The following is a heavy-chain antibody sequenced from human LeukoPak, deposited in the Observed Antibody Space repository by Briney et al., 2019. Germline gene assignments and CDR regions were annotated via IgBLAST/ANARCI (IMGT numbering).Heavy chain of an antibody. CDR2: ISSSSSYI. V-gene: IGHV3-21*01. CDR3: ARRLPGRYSCGIDY. D-gene: IGHD5-18*01. CDR1: GFTFSSYS. J-gene: IGHJ4*02. Sequence: GGSLRLSCAASGFTFSSYSMNWVRQAPGKGLEWVSSISSSSSYIYYANSMKGRFTISRDNAKNSLYLQVNSLRAEGTAVYYCARRLPGRYSCGIDYWGQGTLVTVSS.